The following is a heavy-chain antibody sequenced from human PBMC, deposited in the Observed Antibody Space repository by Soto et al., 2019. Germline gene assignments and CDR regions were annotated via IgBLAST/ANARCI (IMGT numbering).Heavy chain of an antibody. Sequence: QVQLQQWGAGLLKPSETLSLTCAVYGGSFSGYYWSWIRQPPGKGLEWIGEINHSGSTNYNPSLKSRVTISVDTSKNQFSLKRSSVTAADTAVYYCARGLGQGVAATTFYRLPRYFQHWGQGTLVTVSS. CDR1: GGSFSGYY. CDR2: INHSGST. D-gene: IGHD2-15*01. CDR3: ARGLGQGVAATTFYRLPRYFQH. J-gene: IGHJ1*01. V-gene: IGHV4-34*01.